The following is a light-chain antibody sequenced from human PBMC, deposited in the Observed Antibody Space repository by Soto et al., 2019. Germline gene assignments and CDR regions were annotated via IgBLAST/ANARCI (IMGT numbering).Light chain of an antibody. V-gene: IGLV3-9*01. J-gene: IGLJ1*01. CDR1: NIGRKT. CDR2: RDT. Sequence: SYELTQPLSVSVALEQTARITCEGNNIGRKTVHWYQQRSGQAPVVVIYRDTYRPSGIPERFSGSNSGNTATLTISRAQAGDEADYYCHVWDSNTEVFGTGTKLTVL. CDR3: HVWDSNTEV.